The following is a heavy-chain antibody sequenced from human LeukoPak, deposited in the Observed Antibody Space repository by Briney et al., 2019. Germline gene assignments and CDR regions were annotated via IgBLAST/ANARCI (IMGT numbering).Heavy chain of an antibody. Sequence: GGSLRLSCVASGFNFSDYAMNWVRQAPGKGLEWVSAISGSGGTTHYADSVKGRFYISRDNSKNTLSLQMSHLRHEDTARYYCAKDRYSNYGNWFDPWGQGTQVTVFS. CDR3: AKDRYSNYGNWFDP. V-gene: IGHV3-23*01. CDR2: ISGSGGTT. CDR1: GFNFSDYA. J-gene: IGHJ5*02. D-gene: IGHD4-11*01.